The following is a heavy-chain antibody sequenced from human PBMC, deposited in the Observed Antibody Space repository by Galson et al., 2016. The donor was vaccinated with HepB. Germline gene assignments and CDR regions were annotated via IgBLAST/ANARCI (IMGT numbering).Heavy chain of an antibody. Sequence: SETLSLTCTVSGGSVSGYYWSWIRQPPGKPLEWIGYISYRGSTNYNPSLKSRVTISVDTSQNHFSLRLSSLSAADTAVYYCARVTGGYCSSTSCYGYFDYWGQGALVTVSS. D-gene: IGHD2-2*01. CDR1: GGSVSGYY. J-gene: IGHJ4*02. CDR3: ARVTGGYCSSTSCYGYFDY. CDR2: ISYRGST. V-gene: IGHV4-59*02.